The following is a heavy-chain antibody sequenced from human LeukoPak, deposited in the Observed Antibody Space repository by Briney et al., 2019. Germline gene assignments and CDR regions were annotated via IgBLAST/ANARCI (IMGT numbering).Heavy chain of an antibody. D-gene: IGHD4-23*01. V-gene: IGHV4-4*07. Sequence: SETLSLTCTVSGCSISSYYWSWIRQPAGKGLEWIGRIYTSGSTNYNPSLKSRVTMAVDTSKNQISLKLSSVTAADTAVYYCASLRVKYGGNWFDPWGQGTPVTVSS. CDR2: IYTSGST. CDR3: ASLRVKYGGNWFDP. CDR1: GCSISSYY. J-gene: IGHJ5*02.